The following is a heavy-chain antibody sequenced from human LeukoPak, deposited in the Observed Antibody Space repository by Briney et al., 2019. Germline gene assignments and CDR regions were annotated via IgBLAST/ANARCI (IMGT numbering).Heavy chain of an antibody. D-gene: IGHD3-10*01. CDR3: ARDLSRFGELFPEYP. V-gene: IGHV3-21*01. Sequence: GGSLRLSCAASGFTFSSYSMNWVRQAPGKGLEWVSSISSSSSYIYYADSVKGRFTISRDNAKNSLYLQMNSLRAEDTAVYYCARDLSRFGELFPEYPWGQGTMVTVSS. CDR2: ISSSSSYI. J-gene: IGHJ3*01. CDR1: GFTFSSYS.